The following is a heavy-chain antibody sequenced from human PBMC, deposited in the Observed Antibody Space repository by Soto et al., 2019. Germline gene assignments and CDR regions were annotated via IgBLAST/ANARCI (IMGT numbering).Heavy chain of an antibody. CDR1: GFTFSSCW. D-gene: IGHD3-22*01. Sequence: GSLRLSCAASGFTFSSCWMSWVRQSPGKGLEWVAVTSYGGNNEFYSDSVKGRFIISRDNSKNTLYLQMTSLTREDTAMYYCARDQVSDSTGYLRRQFDPWGQGTLVTVSS. V-gene: IGHV3-30-3*01. CDR3: ARDQVSDSTGYLRRQFDP. CDR2: TSYGGNNE. J-gene: IGHJ5*02.